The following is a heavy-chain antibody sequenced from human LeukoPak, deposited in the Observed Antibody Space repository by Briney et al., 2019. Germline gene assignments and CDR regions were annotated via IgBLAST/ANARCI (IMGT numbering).Heavy chain of an antibody. V-gene: IGHV3-15*01. Sequence: GGSLRLSCAASGFTFSNAWMSWVRQAPGKGLEWVGRIKSKTDGGTTDYAAPVKGRFTISRDNPKNTLYLQMNSLRAEDTAVYYCAGAPLVTAIPIVWGQGTTVTVSS. CDR1: GFTFSNAW. CDR3: AGAPLVTAIPIV. J-gene: IGHJ6*02. CDR2: IKSKTDGGTT. D-gene: IGHD2-21*02.